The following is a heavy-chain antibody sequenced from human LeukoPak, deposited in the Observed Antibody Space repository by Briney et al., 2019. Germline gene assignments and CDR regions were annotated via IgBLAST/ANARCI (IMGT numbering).Heavy chain of an antibody. D-gene: IGHD3-10*01. CDR1: GGSISSSSYY. CDR3: ARHMVRGYYGSGPPYYYYGMDV. CDR2: IYYSGST. J-gene: IGHJ6*02. V-gene: IGHV4-39*01. Sequence: SETLSLTCTVSGGSISSSSYYWGWIRQPPGKGLEWIGSIYYSGSTYYNPSLKSRVTISVDTSKNQFSLKLSSVTAADTAVYYCARHMVRGYYGSGPPYYYYGMDVWGQGTTVTVSS.